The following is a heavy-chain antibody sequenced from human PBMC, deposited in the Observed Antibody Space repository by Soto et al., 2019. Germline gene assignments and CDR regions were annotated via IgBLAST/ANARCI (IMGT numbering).Heavy chain of an antibody. D-gene: IGHD6-6*01. J-gene: IGHJ4*02. CDR3: ARVRAARNYFDY. Sequence: ASVKVPCKASGYTFTGYYMHWVRQAPGQGLEWMGWINPNSGGTNYAQKFQGRVTMTRDTSISTAYMELSRLRSDDTAVYYCARVRAARNYFDYWGQGTLVTVSS. CDR1: GYTFTGYY. V-gene: IGHV1-2*02. CDR2: INPNSGGT.